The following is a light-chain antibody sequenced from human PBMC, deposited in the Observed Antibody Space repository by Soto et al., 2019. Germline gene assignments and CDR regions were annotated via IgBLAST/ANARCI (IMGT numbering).Light chain of an antibody. CDR3: SSYTSTSTWV. Sequence: QSVLTQHASVSGSPGQSITISCTGTSTDICGYNYVSWYQHHPGKAPKLMIYEVSNRPSGVSNRFSGSKSGNAASLTISGLQAEDEADYYCSSYTSTSTWVFGGGTKVTVL. CDR2: EVS. V-gene: IGLV2-14*01. J-gene: IGLJ3*02. CDR1: STDICGYNY.